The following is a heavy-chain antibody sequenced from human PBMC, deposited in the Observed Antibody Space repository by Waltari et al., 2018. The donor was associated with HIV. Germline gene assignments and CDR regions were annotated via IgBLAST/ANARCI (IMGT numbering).Heavy chain of an antibody. Sequence: VQLVESGGGLVKPGGSLRLSCAASGFTFTNAWMSWVRQAPGKGSEWVGRIKSNPDGGTADYAAPGNGRFTILRDDSKYTLYLQMNSLKTEDTATYYCTTFRTPLDDRLDYWGQGTLVAVSS. CDR1: GFTFTNAW. CDR2: IKSNPDGGTA. J-gene: IGHJ4*02. CDR3: TTFRTPLDDRLDY. D-gene: IGHD1-1*01. V-gene: IGHV3-15*01.